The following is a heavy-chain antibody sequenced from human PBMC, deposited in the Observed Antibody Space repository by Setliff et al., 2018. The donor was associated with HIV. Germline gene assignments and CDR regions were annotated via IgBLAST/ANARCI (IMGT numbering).Heavy chain of an antibody. D-gene: IGHD6-13*01. CDR2: INHSGST. V-gene: IGHV4-34*01. Sequence: KSSETLSLTCAVYGGSFSGYYWSWIRQPPGKGLEWIGEINHSGSTNYNPSLKSRVTISVDTSKNQFSLKLSSVTAADTAVYYCARGIAAAGTNYWGQGTLVTVSS. J-gene: IGHJ4*02. CDR1: GGSFSGYY. CDR3: ARGIAAAGTNY.